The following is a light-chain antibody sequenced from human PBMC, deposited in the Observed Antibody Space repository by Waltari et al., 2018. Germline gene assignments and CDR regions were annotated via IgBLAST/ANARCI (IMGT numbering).Light chain of an antibody. CDR1: SLRGYS. CDR3: YSRDSSGDHLRV. Sequence: SSELTQDPAVSVALGQTVRRTCQGDSLRGYSESWYQQKPGQAPVLVIYGKNNRPSGIPNRFSGSSSGNTASLTITGAQAEDEAEYYCYSRDSSGDHLRVFGAGTKVTVL. J-gene: IGLJ1*01. CDR2: GKN. V-gene: IGLV3-19*01.